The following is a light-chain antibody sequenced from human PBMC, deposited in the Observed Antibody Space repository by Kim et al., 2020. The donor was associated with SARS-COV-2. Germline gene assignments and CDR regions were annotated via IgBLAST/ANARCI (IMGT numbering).Light chain of an antibody. CDR3: QQYYSTPPS. J-gene: IGKJ2*03. Sequence: RPTLHRKSSHTVLYNSNNKNYLAWYQQKPGQAPKLLIYWASIRESGVSDRFSGSGSETDFTLTISSLQAEDVAVYYCQQYYSTPPSFGQGTKLEI. CDR2: WAS. CDR1: HTVLYNSNNKNY. V-gene: IGKV4-1*01.